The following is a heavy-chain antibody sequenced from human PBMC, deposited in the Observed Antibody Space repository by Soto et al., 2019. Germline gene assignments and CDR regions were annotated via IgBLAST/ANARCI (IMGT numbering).Heavy chain of an antibody. J-gene: IGHJ4*02. CDR2: IIDSGGYT. CDR3: AKYPRITMIVVVPDY. V-gene: IGHV3-23*01. CDR1: GFTFSSST. D-gene: IGHD3-22*01. Sequence: GGSLRLSCAASGFTFSSSTMNWVRQAPGKGLEWVSAIIDSGGYTYYADSVKGRFTISRDNSKNTLYLQMNSLRAEDTAVYYCAKYPRITMIVVVPDYWGQGTLVTVSS.